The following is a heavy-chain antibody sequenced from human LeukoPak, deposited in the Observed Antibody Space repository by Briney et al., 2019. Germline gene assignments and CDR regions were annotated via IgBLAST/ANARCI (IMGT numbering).Heavy chain of an antibody. CDR1: GGSFSGYY. J-gene: IGHJ4*02. CDR2: INHSGST. CDR3: ARAEGGYSGYDLSLFDY. D-gene: IGHD5-12*01. V-gene: IGHV4-34*01. Sequence: KPSETLSLTCAVYGGSFSGYYWSWIRQPPGKGLEWIGEINHSGSTNYNPSLKSRVTISVDTSKNQFSLKLSSVTAADTAVYYCARAEGGYSGYDLSLFDYWGQGTLVTVSS.